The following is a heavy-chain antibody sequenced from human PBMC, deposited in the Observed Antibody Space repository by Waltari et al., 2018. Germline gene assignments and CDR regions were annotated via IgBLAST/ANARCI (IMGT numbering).Heavy chain of an antibody. CDR3: ASRDIVGDYSVPYYFAY. V-gene: IGHV4-34*01. CDR2: INQSGST. D-gene: IGHD1-26*01. Sequence: QVQLQQWGAGLLKPSETLSLTCAVYGPSFSTYVWSWIRQPPGKGLEWLGEINQSGSTNYKPSLKSRVTILLDTTKNQFSLKLSAVNAADTAVYYCASRDIVGDYSVPYYFAYWGQGGLVTVSS. J-gene: IGHJ4*02. CDR1: GPSFSTYV.